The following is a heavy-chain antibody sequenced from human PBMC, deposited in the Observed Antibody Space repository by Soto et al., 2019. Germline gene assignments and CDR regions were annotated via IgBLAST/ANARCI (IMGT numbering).Heavy chain of an antibody. D-gene: IGHD4-17*01. J-gene: IGHJ6*02. Sequence: PGESLKISCKGSGYNFTTYRIVWVRQIPGKGLEWMGIIYPGDSDTRYSPSFQGQVTISADRSISTAYLQWSSLKASDTGMYYCARYPTLTDYFFHGMDVWGQGTTVTVSS. CDR3: ARYPTLTDYFFHGMDV. CDR2: IYPGDSDT. V-gene: IGHV5-51*01. CDR1: GYNFTTYR.